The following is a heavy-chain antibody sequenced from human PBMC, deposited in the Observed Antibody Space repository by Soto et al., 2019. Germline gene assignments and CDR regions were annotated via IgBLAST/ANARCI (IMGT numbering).Heavy chain of an antibody. CDR1: GYTFPTLG. Sequence: ASVKVSCKASGYTFPTLGISWVRQAPGQGLEWMGWISAYDGNTNYAQKFQGRVTMTTDTSTTTAYMELRSLRSDDTAVYYCARKRLRFGDLWLFDDAFDIWGQGTMVTLS. CDR2: ISAYDGNT. V-gene: IGHV1-18*01. CDR3: ARKRLRFGDLWLFDDAFDI. D-gene: IGHD3-10*01. J-gene: IGHJ3*02.